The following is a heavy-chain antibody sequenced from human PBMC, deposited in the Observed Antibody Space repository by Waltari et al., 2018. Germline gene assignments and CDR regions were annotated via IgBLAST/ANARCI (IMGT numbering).Heavy chain of an antibody. CDR1: GYTFISYY. V-gene: IGHV1-46*01. CDR2: INPSGGSA. CDR3: ARSDYDFWTGAGAFHY. Sequence: VQLVQSGAEVKKPGASVKVSCKASGYTFISYYMHWVRQAPGQGLEWMGIINPSGGSANYAQKFQGRVTMTRDTSTSTVYMEVSSLRSEDTAVYYCARSDYDFWTGAGAFHYWGQGTLVTVSS. J-gene: IGHJ4*02. D-gene: IGHD3-3*01.